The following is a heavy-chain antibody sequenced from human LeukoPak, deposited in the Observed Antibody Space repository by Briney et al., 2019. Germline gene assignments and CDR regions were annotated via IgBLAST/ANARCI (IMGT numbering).Heavy chain of an antibody. J-gene: IGHJ4*02. D-gene: IGHD3-22*01. V-gene: IGHV1-18*01. Sequence: ASVKVSCKASGYRFTSFGISWVRQAPGQGLEWMGWISAYNGNTNYAQKLQGRVTMTTDTSTSTAYMELRSLRSDDTAVYYCARNTMKITMIVVVPHYFDYWGQGTLVTVSS. CDR3: ARNTMKITMIVVVPHYFDY. CDR2: ISAYNGNT. CDR1: GYRFTSFG.